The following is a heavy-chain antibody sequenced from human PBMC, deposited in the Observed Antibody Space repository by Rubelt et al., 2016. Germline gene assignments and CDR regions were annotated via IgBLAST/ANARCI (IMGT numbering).Heavy chain of an antibody. CDR2: ISSTSDYI. V-gene: IGHV3-21*01. D-gene: IGHD6-19*01. CDR3: ARDLRAYSSGWLFDY. J-gene: IGHJ4*02. Sequence: GKGLEWVSSISSTSDYIYYADSVKGRFTISRDNAKNSLYLHMNSLRAEDTAVYYCARDLRAYSSGWLFDYWGQGTLVTVSS.